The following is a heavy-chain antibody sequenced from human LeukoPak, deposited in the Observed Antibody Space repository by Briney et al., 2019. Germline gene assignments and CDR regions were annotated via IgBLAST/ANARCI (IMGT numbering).Heavy chain of an antibody. Sequence: PGGSLRLSCAASGFTFSRQWMHWVRQAPGKGLVWVSRIKTDGSSTTYADSVKGRFTISRDNSKNTLYLQMNSLRAEDTAVYYCAKDFADCSSTSCYRAPGPRTFDYWGQGTLVTVSS. CDR3: AKDFADCSSTSCYRAPGPRTFDY. CDR1: GFTFSRQW. V-gene: IGHV3-74*01. CDR2: IKTDGSST. J-gene: IGHJ4*02. D-gene: IGHD2-2*02.